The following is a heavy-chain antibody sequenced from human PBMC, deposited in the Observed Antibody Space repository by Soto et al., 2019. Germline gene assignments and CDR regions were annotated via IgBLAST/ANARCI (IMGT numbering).Heavy chain of an antibody. V-gene: IGHV3-30-3*01. D-gene: IGHD2-2*01. J-gene: IGHJ6*02. CDR3: ATTRVGPCSISFCFSGIFDGMDF. Sequence: GSLRLSCAASGFTISNYGMHWVRQAPGKGLEWVAVISYDGTITYYADSVKGRFTISRDNSKNTLYLQMNSLRTEDTAVYYCATTRVGPCSISFCFSGIFDGMDFWGQGTMVTVSS. CDR2: ISYDGTIT. CDR1: GFTISNYG.